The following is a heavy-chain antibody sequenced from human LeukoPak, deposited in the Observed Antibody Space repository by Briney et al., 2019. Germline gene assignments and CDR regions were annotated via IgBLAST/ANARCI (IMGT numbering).Heavy chain of an antibody. V-gene: IGHV3-9*01. D-gene: IGHD3/OR15-3a*01. J-gene: IGHJ5*02. CDR1: GFTFDDYA. Sequence: PGRSLRLSCAASGFTFDDYAMHWVRQVPGKGLEWVSGISWNSGSTGYAGSVKGRFTTSRDNTKNSLYLQMNSLTPDDTALYYCVRGNFGPAQWFDPWGQGTLVTVSS. CDR2: ISWNSGST. CDR3: VRGNFGPAQWFDP.